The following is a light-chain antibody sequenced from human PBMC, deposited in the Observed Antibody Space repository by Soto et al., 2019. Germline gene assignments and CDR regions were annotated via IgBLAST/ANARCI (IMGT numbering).Light chain of an antibody. CDR1: QSVNTK. J-gene: IGKJ5*01. V-gene: IGKV3-20*01. CDR2: GAS. CDR3: QQYGGSPIT. Sequence: IVFTQSPVTLSLSPGDRVTLSCRASQSVNTKLARYQQKPGQAPTLLMSGASNRASGVPVRFSGSGSGTDFTLTISRLEPEDFALYYCQQYGGSPITFGLGTRLEIK.